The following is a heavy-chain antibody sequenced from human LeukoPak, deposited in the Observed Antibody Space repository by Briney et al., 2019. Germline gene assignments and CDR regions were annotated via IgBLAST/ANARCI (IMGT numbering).Heavy chain of an antibody. J-gene: IGHJ4*02. V-gene: IGHV3-53*01. Sequence: GGSLRLSCAASGFTLSSNYMSWVRQAPGKGLEGVAVIYSGGSTYYADSVKGRFTISRDNSKNTLYLQMNSLRAEDTAVYYCARDRIGDLDYWGQGTLVTVSS. CDR3: ARDRIGDLDY. D-gene: IGHD1-14*01. CDR1: GFTLSSNY. CDR2: IYSGGST.